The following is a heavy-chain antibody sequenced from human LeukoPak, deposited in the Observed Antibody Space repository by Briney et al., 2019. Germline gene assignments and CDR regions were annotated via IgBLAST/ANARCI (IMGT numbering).Heavy chain of an antibody. CDR3: ARAEYGMDV. CDR1: GGTFSSYA. J-gene: IGHJ6*02. Sequence: GASVKVSCKASGGTFSSYAISWVRQAPGQGLEWMGRIIPILGIANYAQKFQGRVTMTRNTSISTAYMELSSLRSEDTAVYYCARAEYGMDVWGQGTTVTVSS. CDR2: IIPILGIA. V-gene: IGHV1-69*04.